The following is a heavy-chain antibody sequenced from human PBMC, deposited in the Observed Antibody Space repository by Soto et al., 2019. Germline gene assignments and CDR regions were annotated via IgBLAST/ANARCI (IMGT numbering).Heavy chain of an antibody. Sequence: PSETLSLTCAVSGYSISSGYYWGWIRQPPGKGLEWIGSIYHSGSTYYNPSLKSRVTISVDTSKNQFSLKLSSVTAADTAVYYCARVLGIAAPGRGHWFDPWGQGTLVTVSS. CDR1: GYSISSGYY. CDR2: IYHSGST. V-gene: IGHV4-38-2*01. CDR3: ARVLGIAAPGRGHWFDP. D-gene: IGHD6-6*01. J-gene: IGHJ5*02.